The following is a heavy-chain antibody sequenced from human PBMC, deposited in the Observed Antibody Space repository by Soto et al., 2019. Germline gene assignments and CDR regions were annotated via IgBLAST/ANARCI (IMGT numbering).Heavy chain of an antibody. CDR2: IYYSGST. V-gene: IGHV4-61*01. CDR3: ARALSYSRSSKGEIFDY. D-gene: IGHD6-6*01. CDR1: GGSVSSGSYY. Sequence: QVQLQESGPGLVKPSETLSLTCTVSGGSVSSGSYYWSWIRQPPGKGLEWIGYIYYSGSTNYNPSLKSRVTISVDTSKNQFSLKLSSVTAADTAVYYCARALSYSRSSKGEIFDYWGQGTLVTVSS. J-gene: IGHJ4*02.